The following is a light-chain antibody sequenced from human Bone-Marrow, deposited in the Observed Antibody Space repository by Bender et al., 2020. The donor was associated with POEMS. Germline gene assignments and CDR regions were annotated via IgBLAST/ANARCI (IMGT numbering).Light chain of an antibody. CDR3: SSYAGSNNFV. V-gene: IGLV2-14*01. Sequence: HSALTQPASVSGSPGQSITISCTGSSSDVGPFNHVSWYQQHPGKAPKLMIYDVSYRPSGVSNRFSGSKSGNTASLTVSGLQAEDEADYYCSSYAGSNNFVFGGGTKLTVL. J-gene: IGLJ2*01. CDR2: DVS. CDR1: SSDVGPFNH.